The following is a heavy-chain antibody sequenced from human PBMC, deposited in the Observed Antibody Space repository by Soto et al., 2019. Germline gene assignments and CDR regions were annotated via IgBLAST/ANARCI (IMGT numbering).Heavy chain of an antibody. J-gene: IGHJ6*02. D-gene: IGHD2-2*01. Sequence: SETLSLTCTVSGGSISSSSYYWGWIRQPPGKGLEWIGSIYYSGSTYYNPSLKSRVTISVDTPKNQFSLKLSSVTAADTAVYYCARDWDISTSRNYGMDVWGQGTTVTVSS. CDR2: IYYSGST. V-gene: IGHV4-39*02. CDR3: ARDWDISTSRNYGMDV. CDR1: GGSISSSSYY.